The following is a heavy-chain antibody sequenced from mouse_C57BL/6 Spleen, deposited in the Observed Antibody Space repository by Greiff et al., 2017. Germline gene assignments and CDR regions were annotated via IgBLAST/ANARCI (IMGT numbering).Heavy chain of an antibody. CDR3: ARGAYGSSSWFAY. CDR1: GYAFSSSW. V-gene: IGHV1-82*01. D-gene: IGHD1-1*01. CDR2: IYPGDGAT. J-gene: IGHJ3*01. Sequence: VQLQQSGPELVKPGASVKISCKASGYAFSSSWMNWVKQRPGKGLEWIGRIYPGDGATNYNGKFKGKAKLTAEKSSSTAYMQLSSLTSEDSAVYFCARGAYGSSSWFAYWGQGTLVTVSA.